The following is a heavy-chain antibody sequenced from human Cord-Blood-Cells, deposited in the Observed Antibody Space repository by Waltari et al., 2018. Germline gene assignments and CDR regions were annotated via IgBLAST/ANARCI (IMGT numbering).Heavy chain of an antibody. CDR3: ARHGRWSSSSSFDY. D-gene: IGHD6-6*01. V-gene: IGHV5-51*01. CDR1: GYSFTSYS. Sequence: EVQLEQSGAEVNKPGASLKISCKGSGYSFTSYSIDWVRQMPGKGLEWRGTSCPGDSDTRYSPSFQGQVTSSADKSISTGYLQWGSLKAADTAMYYWARHGRWSSSSSFDYWGQGTLVTVSS. CDR2: SCPGDSDT. J-gene: IGHJ4*02.